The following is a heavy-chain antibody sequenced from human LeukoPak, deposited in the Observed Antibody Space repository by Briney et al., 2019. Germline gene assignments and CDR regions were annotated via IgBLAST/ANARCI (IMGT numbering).Heavy chain of an antibody. CDR1: GYTFTSYD. V-gene: IGHV1-8*01. D-gene: IGHD3-10*01. Sequence: GASVKVSCKASGYTFTSYDINWVRQATGQGLEWMGWMNPNSGNTGYAQKFQGRVTMNRNTSISTAYMELSSLRSEDTAVYYCARGLVVRGGNDAFDIWGQGTMVTVSS. J-gene: IGHJ3*02. CDR3: ARGLVVRGGNDAFDI. CDR2: MNPNSGNT.